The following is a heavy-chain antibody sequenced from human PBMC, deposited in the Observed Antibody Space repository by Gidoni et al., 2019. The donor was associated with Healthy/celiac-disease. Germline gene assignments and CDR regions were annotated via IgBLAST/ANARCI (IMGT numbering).Heavy chain of an antibody. V-gene: IGHV5-51*03. D-gene: IGHD5-12*01. CDR3: ARRRGAWLRSDNWFDP. CDR1: GYSFTSYC. CDR2: TYPGDSDT. J-gene: IGHJ5*02. Sequence: EVQLVQSGAEVKKPGESLKISCKGSGYSFTSYCIGWVRQMPGKGLEWMGITYPGDSDTRYSPSFQGQVTISADKSISTAYLQWSSLKASDTAMYYCARRRGAWLRSDNWFDPWGQGTLVTVSS.